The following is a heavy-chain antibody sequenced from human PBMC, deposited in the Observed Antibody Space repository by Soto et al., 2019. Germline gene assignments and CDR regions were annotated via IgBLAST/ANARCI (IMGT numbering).Heavy chain of an antibody. J-gene: IGHJ4*02. V-gene: IGHV3-72*01. Sequence: EVQLVESGGGLVQPGGSLRLSCAVSGFTFSDHYMDWVRQAPGKGLEWVGRSRNKANSYTTEYAASVKDRFTISRDDSENSLYLQKDSLKTEDTAVYFCIRPMTGKTRGFYYRGQGTLVTVSS. CDR3: IRPMTGKTRGFYY. CDR1: GFTFSDHY. D-gene: IGHD1-1*01. CDR2: SRNKANSYTT.